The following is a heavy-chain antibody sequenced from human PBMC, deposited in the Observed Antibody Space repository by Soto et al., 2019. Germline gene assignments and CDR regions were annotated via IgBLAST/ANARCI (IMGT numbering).Heavy chain of an antibody. V-gene: IGHV4-59*08. CDR3: AAAGELLGYD. J-gene: IGHJ4*02. CDR2: IYYSGST. D-gene: IGHD1-26*01. CDR1: GASISRFY. Sequence: SETLSLTCSASGASISRFYWNWIRQPPEKGLEWIGHIYYSGSTDYNPSLKSRVTISVDTSKNQFSLKLSSVTAADTAVYCCAAAGELLGYDWAQGTLVPVSS.